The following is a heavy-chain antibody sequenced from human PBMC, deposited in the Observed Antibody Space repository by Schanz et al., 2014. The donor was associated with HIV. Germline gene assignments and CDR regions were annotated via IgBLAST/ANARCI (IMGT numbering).Heavy chain of an antibody. CDR1: GFTFSGSV. D-gene: IGHD3-16*01. CDR3: AKLAVRSDYNGRDY. J-gene: IGHJ4*02. Sequence: EVQLLESGGGLVQPGGSLRLSCAASGFTFSGSVMYWVRQAPGKGLEWVSAIRDSDGIATYADSVKGRFTISKDNSKNTLYLQLNNLRVEDTAIYFCAKLAVRSDYNGRDYWGQGTLVIVSP. CDR2: IRDSDGIA. V-gene: IGHV3-23*01.